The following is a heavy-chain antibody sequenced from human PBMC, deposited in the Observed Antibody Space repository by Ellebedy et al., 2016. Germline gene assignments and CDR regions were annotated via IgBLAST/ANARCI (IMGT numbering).Heavy chain of an antibody. CDR1: GFTFSAYS. V-gene: IGHV3-48*02. D-gene: IGHD4-23*01. CDR2: IRSSSSTI. J-gene: IGHJ4*02. CDR3: ARGSAGGNSLFDY. Sequence: GESLKISCAASGFTFSAYSMNWVRQAPGKGLEWVSFIRSSSSTIYYAHSVKGRFTISSDSARNSLYLQMNSLRDEDTAVYYCARGSAGGNSLFDYWGQGTLVTVSS.